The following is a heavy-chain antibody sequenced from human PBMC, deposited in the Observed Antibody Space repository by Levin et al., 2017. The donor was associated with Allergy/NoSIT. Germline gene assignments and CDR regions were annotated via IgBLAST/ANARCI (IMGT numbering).Heavy chain of an antibody. V-gene: IGHV4-34*01. CDR2: INHSGST. CDR3: ARGKYSGYDY. D-gene: IGHD5-12*01. Sequence: GSLRLSCAVYGGSFSGYYWSWIRQPPGKGLEWIGEINHSGSTNYNPSLKSRVTISVDTSKNQFSLKLSSVTAADTAVYYCARGKYSGYDYWGQGTLVTVSS. CDR1: GGSFSGYY. J-gene: IGHJ4*02.